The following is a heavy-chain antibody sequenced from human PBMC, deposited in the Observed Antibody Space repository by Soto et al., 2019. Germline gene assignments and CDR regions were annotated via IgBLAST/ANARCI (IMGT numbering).Heavy chain of an antibody. CDR2: IYYSGST. CDR3: ARQYSGYDAGHNWFDP. D-gene: IGHD5-12*01. V-gene: IGHV4-39*01. CDR1: GGSISSSSYY. J-gene: IGHJ5*02. Sequence: SXTLSLTCTVSGGSISSSSYYWCWIRQPPGKGLEWIGSIYYSGSTYYNPSLKSRVTISVDTSKNQFSLKLSSVTAADTAVYYCARQYSGYDAGHNWFDPWGQGTLVTVSS.